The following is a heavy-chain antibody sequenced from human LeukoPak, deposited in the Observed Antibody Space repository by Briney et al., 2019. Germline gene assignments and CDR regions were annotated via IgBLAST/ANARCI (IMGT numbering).Heavy chain of an antibody. D-gene: IGHD5-18*01. J-gene: IGHJ4*02. Sequence: SVKVSCKASGGTFSSCAISWVRQAPGQGLEWMGRIIPIFGTANYAQKFQGRVTITTDESTSTAYMELSSLRSEDTAVYYCARVEGYSYGYVDYWGQGTLVTVSS. CDR1: GGTFSSCA. V-gene: IGHV1-69*05. CDR3: ARVEGYSYGYVDY. CDR2: IIPIFGTA.